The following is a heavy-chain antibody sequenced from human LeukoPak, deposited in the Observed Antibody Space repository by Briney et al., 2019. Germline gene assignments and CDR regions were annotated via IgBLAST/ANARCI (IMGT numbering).Heavy chain of an antibody. CDR2: IYYSGST. V-gene: IGHV4-61*01. Sequence: PSQTLSLTCTVSGGSISSGSYYWSWIRQPPGKGLKWIGYIYYSGSTNYNPSLKSRVTISVDTSKNQFSLKLSSVTAADTAVYYCARDNYYDSSGPTWGQGTLVTVSS. CDR3: ARDNYYDSSGPT. CDR1: GGSISSGSYY. D-gene: IGHD3-22*01. J-gene: IGHJ5*02.